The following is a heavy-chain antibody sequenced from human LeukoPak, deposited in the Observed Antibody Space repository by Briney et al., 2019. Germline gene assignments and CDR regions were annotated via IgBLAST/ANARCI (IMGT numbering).Heavy chain of an antibody. J-gene: IGHJ6*03. CDR1: GFTFSSYA. CDR2: IKSKTDGGTT. V-gene: IGHV3-15*01. D-gene: IGHD1-26*01. CDR3: TTSGWELRRDYYYYMDV. Sequence: GGSLRLSCAASGFTFSSYAMSWVRQAPGKGLEWVGRIKSKTDGGTTDYAAPVKGRFTISRDDSKNTLYLQMNSLKTEDTAVYYCTTSGWELRRDYYYYMDVWGKGTTVTVSS.